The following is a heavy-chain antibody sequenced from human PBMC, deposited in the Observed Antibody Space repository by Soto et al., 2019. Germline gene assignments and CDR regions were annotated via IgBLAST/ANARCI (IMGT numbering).Heavy chain of an antibody. Sequence: VASVRVSCKASGGTFSSYAISWVRQAPGQGLEWLGGIIPIFGTANYAQKFQGRVTITADESTSTAYMERSSLRSEDTAVYYCARDSIRWSSTSCYNDICFDPWGRGTRVDVSS. CDR3: ARDSIRWSSTSCYNDICFDP. CDR1: GGTFSSYA. D-gene: IGHD2-2*02. V-gene: IGHV1-69*13. J-gene: IGHJ5*02. CDR2: IIPIFGTA.